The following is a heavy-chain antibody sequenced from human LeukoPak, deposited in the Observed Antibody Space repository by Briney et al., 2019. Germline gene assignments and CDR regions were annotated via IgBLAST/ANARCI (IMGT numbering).Heavy chain of an antibody. CDR1: GDSISSYY. CDR3: AREGTIASRGYFDY. Sequence: SETLSLTCTVSGDSISSYYWSWIRQPAGKGLEWIGRIYTSGSTNYNPSLKSRVTMLVDTSKNQFSLKLSSVTAADTAVYYCAREGTIASRGYFDYWGQGTLVTVSS. D-gene: IGHD6-6*01. J-gene: IGHJ4*02. V-gene: IGHV4-4*07. CDR2: IYTSGST.